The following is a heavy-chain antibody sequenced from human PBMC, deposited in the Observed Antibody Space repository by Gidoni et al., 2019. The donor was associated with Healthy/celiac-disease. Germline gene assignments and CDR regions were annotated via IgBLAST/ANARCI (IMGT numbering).Heavy chain of an antibody. J-gene: IGHJ4*02. V-gene: IGHV3-23*01. CDR2: ISGSGGST. Sequence: EVQLLESGGGLVQPGGSLRLSCAASGFTFSSYAMSWVRQAPGKGLEWFSAISGSGGSTYYADSVKGRLTISRDNSKNTLYLQMNRLRAEDTAVYYCASVDTAMVRFDYWGQGTLVTVSS. D-gene: IGHD5-18*01. CDR3: ASVDTAMVRFDY. CDR1: GFTFSSYA.